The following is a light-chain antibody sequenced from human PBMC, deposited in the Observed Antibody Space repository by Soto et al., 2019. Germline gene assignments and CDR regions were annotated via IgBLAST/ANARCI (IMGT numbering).Light chain of an antibody. Sequence: EIVLTQSPGTLSLSPGERTTLSCRASQSVGSSYLAWYQQRPGQAPRLLIYGASSRATGVTDRFSGSGSGKDFTINISRLEPEDFAVYYCQEYGTSRTFGQGTKVEIK. V-gene: IGKV3-20*01. CDR2: GAS. CDR3: QEYGTSRT. CDR1: QSVGSSY. J-gene: IGKJ1*01.